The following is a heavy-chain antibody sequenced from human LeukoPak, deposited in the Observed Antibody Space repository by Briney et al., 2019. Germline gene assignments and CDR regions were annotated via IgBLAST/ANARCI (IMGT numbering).Heavy chain of an antibody. CDR2: INHSGST. CDR1: GFTFSRYS. J-gene: IGHJ6*03. D-gene: IGHD6-6*01. CDR3: ARAFIAARPGYYYYYMDV. V-gene: IGHV4-34*01. Sequence: GSLRLSCAASGFTFSRYSMNWVRQPPGKGLEWIGEINHSGSTNYNPSLKSRVTISVDTSKNQFSLKLSSVTAADTAVYYCARAFIAARPGYYYYYMDVWGKGTTVTVSS.